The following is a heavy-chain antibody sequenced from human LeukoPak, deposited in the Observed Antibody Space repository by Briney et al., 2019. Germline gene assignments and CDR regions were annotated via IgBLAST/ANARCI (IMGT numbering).Heavy chain of an antibody. J-gene: IGHJ4*02. Sequence: SETLSLTCTVSGGSISSYYWSWIRKPPGKGLEWIGYIYYSGSTNYNPSLKSRVTISVDTSKNQFSLKLSSVTAADTAVYYCARAVLPYGDNTGGFDYWGQGTLVTVSS. CDR2: IYYSGST. CDR1: GGSISSYY. CDR3: ARAVLPYGDNTGGFDY. D-gene: IGHD4-17*01. V-gene: IGHV4-59*01.